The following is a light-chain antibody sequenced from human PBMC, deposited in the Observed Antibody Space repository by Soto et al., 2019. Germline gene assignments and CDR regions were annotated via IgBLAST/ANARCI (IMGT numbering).Light chain of an antibody. CDR3: HQYDTSPRT. V-gene: IGKV3-20*01. CDR2: AES. Sequence: EILLTQSPGTLSLSPGESATLSCRGSQSLSSGYLAWYQQKTGQAPRILIYAESSRATGIPDRFSGSGSGTDLSLTISRLEPEDFAVYYCHQYDTSPRTFGQGTKVDIK. CDR1: QSLSSGY. J-gene: IGKJ1*01.